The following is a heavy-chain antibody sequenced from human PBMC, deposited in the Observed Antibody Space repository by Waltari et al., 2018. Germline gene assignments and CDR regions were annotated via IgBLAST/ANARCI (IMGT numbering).Heavy chain of an antibody. CDR2: ISGGVRST. Sequence: EVQLVESGGGLVQPGGSLRLSCAASGFTFSSYAMSWVRQAPGKGRELVSAISGGVRSTYYADAVKGRFTISRDNSKNTLYLQMNSLRAEDTAVYYCAKDLLAVDFDYWGQGTLVTVSS. V-gene: IGHV3-23*04. J-gene: IGHJ4*02. D-gene: IGHD6-19*01. CDR3: AKDLLAVDFDY. CDR1: GFTFSSYA.